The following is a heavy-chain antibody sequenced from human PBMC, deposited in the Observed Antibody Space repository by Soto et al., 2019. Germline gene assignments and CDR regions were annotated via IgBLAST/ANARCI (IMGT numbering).Heavy chain of an antibody. D-gene: IGHD2-15*01. CDR2: IYHSGST. CDR3: ARGGVVVALFDY. V-gene: IGHV4-30-2*01. Sequence: SETLSLTCAVSGGSISSGGYSWSWIRQPPGKGLEWIGYIYHSGSTYYNPSLKSRVTISVDRAKNQFSLKLSSVTAADTAVYYCARGGVVVALFDYWGQGTLVTVSS. J-gene: IGHJ4*02. CDR1: GGSISSGGYS.